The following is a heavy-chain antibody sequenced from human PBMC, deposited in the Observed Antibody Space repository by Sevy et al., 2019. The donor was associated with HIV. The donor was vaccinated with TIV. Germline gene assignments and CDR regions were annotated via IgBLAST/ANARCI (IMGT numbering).Heavy chain of an antibody. CDR1: GFTFDDYA. V-gene: IGHV3-9*01. CDR3: AKGSIAAAGKNFQH. D-gene: IGHD6-13*01. J-gene: IGHJ1*01. Sequence: GGSLRLSCAASGFTFDDYAMHWVRQAPGKGLEWVSGISWNSGSIGYADSVKGRFTISRDNAKNSLYLPMNSLRAEDTALYYCAKGSIAAAGKNFQHWGQGTLVTVSS. CDR2: ISWNSGSI.